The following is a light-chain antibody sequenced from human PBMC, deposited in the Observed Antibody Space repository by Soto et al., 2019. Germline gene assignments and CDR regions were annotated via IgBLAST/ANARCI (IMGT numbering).Light chain of an antibody. J-gene: IGLJ1*01. CDR2: DVS. CDR1: SSDFGGYNY. V-gene: IGLV2-11*01. Sequence: QSVLTQPRSVSGSPGQSVTISCTGTSSDFGGYNYVSWYQHHPGKAPKLMIYDVSERPSGVPARFSGSKSGNTASLTISGLQAEDEADYYCCSYAGTFYVFGTGTKATVL. CDR3: CSYAGTFYV.